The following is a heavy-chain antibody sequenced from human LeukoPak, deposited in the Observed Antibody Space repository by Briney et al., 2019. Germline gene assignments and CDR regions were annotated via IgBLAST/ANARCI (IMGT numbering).Heavy chain of an antibody. Sequence: PSETLSLTCTVSGGSISSYYWSWIRQPPGKGLDWIGYIYYSGSTNYNPSLKSRVTISVDTSKNQFSLKLSSVTAADTAVYYCARHTAAVWVPYFDYWGQGTLVTVSS. V-gene: IGHV4-59*08. CDR2: IYYSGST. D-gene: IGHD6-13*01. CDR3: ARHTAAVWVPYFDY. CDR1: GGSISSYY. J-gene: IGHJ4*02.